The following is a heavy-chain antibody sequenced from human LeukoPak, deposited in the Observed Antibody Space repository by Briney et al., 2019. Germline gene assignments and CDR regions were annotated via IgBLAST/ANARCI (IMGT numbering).Heavy chain of an antibody. CDR1: GFTFSSYS. CDR3: ARAAAVTMVRGVITAFDY. CDR2: ISSSSNYI. V-gene: IGHV3-21*01. Sequence: GGSLRLSCAASGFTFSSYSMNWVRQAPGKGLEWVSSISSSSNYIYYADSVKGRFTISRDNAKNSLYLQMNSLRAEDTAVYYCARAAAVTMVRGVITAFDYWGQGTLVTVSS. J-gene: IGHJ4*02. D-gene: IGHD3-10*01.